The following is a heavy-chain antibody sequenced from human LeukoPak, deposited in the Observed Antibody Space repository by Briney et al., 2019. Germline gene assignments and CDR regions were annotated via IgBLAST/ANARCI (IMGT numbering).Heavy chain of an antibody. CDR1: GYTFTAYY. CDR3: GSDGSAIRYGGHWVASDS. CDR2: INPNIGGT. D-gene: IGHD4-23*01. Sequence: ASVKVSCKASGYTFTAYYMHWVRRAPGQGLEWMGWINPNIGGTNYAQKFQGRVTMTRDTSINIAYMELNSLRSEDTAVYYCGSDGSAIRYGGHWVASDSWGQGTLVSVSS. J-gene: IGHJ4*02. V-gene: IGHV1-2*02.